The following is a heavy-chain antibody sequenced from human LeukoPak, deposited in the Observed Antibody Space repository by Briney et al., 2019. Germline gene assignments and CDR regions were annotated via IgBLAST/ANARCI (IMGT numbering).Heavy chain of an antibody. D-gene: IGHD5-18*01. Sequence: PSETLSLTCNVSGGSINRSPNSWGWIRQPPGKGLEWIGFLFYGGDTYYNPSLKSRVAISVDTFKNHFSLKLTSVTAADTAVYFCARHDGYNYARIDYWGQGTLVTVSS. CDR3: ARHDGYNYARIDY. J-gene: IGHJ4*02. CDR1: GGSINRSPNS. V-gene: IGHV4-39*01. CDR2: LFYGGDT.